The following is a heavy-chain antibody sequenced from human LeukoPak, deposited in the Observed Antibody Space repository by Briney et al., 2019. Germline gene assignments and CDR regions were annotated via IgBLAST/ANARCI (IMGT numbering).Heavy chain of an antibody. CDR1: GFTFIRDW. D-gene: IGHD5/OR15-5a*01. Sequence: GGALRLSCVDSGFTFIRDWLHWVRHAPGKGVVWVSRICVGGRITTYADSVQGRFTISRDNAKSTVFLQMNSLRVEDTAVYFCVRRYYEYNVYDRHFDFWGQGILVTVSS. CDR2: ICVGGRIT. J-gene: IGHJ4*02. CDR3: VRRYYEYNVYDRHFDF. V-gene: IGHV3-74*03.